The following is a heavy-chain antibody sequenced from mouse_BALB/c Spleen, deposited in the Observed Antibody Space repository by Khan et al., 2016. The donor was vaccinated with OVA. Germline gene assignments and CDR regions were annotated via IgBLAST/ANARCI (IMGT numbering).Heavy chain of an antibody. Sequence: EVELVESGPGLLKPSQSLSLTCTVTGYSITSDYAWNWLRQFPGNKLEWIAYISYSGSTSNNPSLRSRISITRDTSKEQFVLQLNSVTTEDTPTYYCVSGRLLLRYPDYIDFWGQGTTLTVSS. CDR2: ISYSGST. CDR1: GYSITSDYA. V-gene: IGHV3-2*02. CDR3: VSGRLLLRYPDYIDF. D-gene: IGHD1-1*01. J-gene: IGHJ2*01.